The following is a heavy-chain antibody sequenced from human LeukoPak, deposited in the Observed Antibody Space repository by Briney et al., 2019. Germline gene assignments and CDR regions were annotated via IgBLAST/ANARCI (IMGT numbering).Heavy chain of an antibody. CDR1: GYTFTGYY. D-gene: IGHD3-3*01. CDR3: ARERALRFLEWLPSNWFDP. V-gene: IGHV1-2*02. CDR2: INPNSGGT. Sequence: ASVKVSCKASGYTFTGYYMHWVRQAPGQGLEWMGWINPNSGGTNYAQKFQGRVTMTRDTSISTAYMELSRLRSDDTAVYYCARERALRFLEWLPSNWFDPWGQGTLVTVSS. J-gene: IGHJ5*02.